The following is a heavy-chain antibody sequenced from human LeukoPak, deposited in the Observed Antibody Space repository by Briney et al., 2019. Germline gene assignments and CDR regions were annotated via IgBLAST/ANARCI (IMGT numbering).Heavy chain of an antibody. CDR1: GYTFTSYG. V-gene: IGHV1-18*01. J-gene: IGHJ4*02. D-gene: IGHD3-16*02. CDR2: ISAYNGNT. Sequence: ASVKVSCKASGYTFTSYGISWVRQAPGHGLEWMGWISAYNGNTNYAQKLQGRVTMTTDTSTSTAYMELRSLRSDDTAVYYCARDLGGIMITFGGVIVFDYWGQGTLVTVSS. CDR3: ARDLGGIMITFGGVIVFDY.